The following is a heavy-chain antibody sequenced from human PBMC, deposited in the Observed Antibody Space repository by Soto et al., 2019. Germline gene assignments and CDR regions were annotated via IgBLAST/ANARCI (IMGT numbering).Heavy chain of an antibody. D-gene: IGHD4-4*01. CDR3: ARLRSSYAGSYYGGGFFDH. CDR1: GGSVTSHH. Sequence: PSETLSLTCFVSGGSVTSHHWSWIRQFPGQGLEWIAYTSYTGNTNYNPSLQSRVTMSADTSKSQFSLKLTSVTAADTAVYFCARLRSSYAGSYYGGGFFDHWGRGAPVTVSS. CDR2: TSYTGNT. V-gene: IGHV4-59*02. J-gene: IGHJ4*02.